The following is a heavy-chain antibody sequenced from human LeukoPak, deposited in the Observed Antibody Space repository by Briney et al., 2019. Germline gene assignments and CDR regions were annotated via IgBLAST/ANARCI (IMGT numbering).Heavy chain of an antibody. J-gene: IGHJ4*02. CDR3: ARDYGDYGEYFDS. Sequence: GGSLRLSCAASGFTFSTSSMDWVRQAPGKGLEWVSYISGSGSTIYYADSVKGRFTISRDNAKNSLCLQMNSLRDEDSAVYYCARDYGDYGEYFDSWGQGTLVTVSS. D-gene: IGHD4-17*01. CDR2: ISGSGSTI. CDR1: GFTFSTSS. V-gene: IGHV3-48*02.